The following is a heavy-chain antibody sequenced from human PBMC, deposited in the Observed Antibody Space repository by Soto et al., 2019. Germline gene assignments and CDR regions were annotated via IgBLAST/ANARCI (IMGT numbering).Heavy chain of an antibody. CDR2: INAGNGNT. CDR1: GYTFTSYA. D-gene: IGHD3-3*01. J-gene: IGHJ2*01. CDR3: ARAAYYDFWSGFADL. Sequence: QVQLVQSGAEVKKPGASVKVSCKASGYTFTSYAMHWVRQAPGQRLEWMGWINAGNGNTKYSQKFQGRVTITRDTSASTAYMELSSLRSEDTAVYYCARAAYYDFWSGFADLWGRGTLVTVSS. V-gene: IGHV1-3*01.